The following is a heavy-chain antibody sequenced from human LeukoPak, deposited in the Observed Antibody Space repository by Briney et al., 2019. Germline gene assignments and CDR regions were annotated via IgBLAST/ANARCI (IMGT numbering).Heavy chain of an antibody. CDR3: ASGAPGYYDSSGYPTY. Sequence: SETLSLTCAVYGGSFSGYYWSWIRQPPGKGLEWIGEINHSGSTNYNPSLKSRVTISVDTSKNQFSLKLSSVTAADTAVYYCASGAPGYYDSSGYPTYWGQGTLVTVSS. V-gene: IGHV4-34*01. D-gene: IGHD3-22*01. J-gene: IGHJ4*02. CDR2: INHSGST. CDR1: GGSFSGYY.